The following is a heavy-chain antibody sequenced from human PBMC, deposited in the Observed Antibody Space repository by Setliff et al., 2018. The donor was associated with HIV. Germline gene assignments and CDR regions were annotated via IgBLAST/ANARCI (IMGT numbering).Heavy chain of an antibody. CDR3: ARDQTGVAAAAFGGGSAWSDEGFDI. V-gene: IGHV1-69*13. D-gene: IGHD6-13*01. J-gene: IGHJ3*02. CDR2: IIPMYNIP. CDR1: GGTLSNYV. Sequence: SVMVSCKTSGGTLSNYVITWVRQAPGQGLEWMGMIIPMYNIPAYAQKFQGRVTFTADESTSTAYMELSSLSSEDTAVYYCARDQTGVAAAAFGGGSAWSDEGFDIWGQGTMVTVSS.